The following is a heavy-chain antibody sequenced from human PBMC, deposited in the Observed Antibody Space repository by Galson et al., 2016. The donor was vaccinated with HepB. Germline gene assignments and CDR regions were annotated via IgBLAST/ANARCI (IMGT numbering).Heavy chain of an antibody. CDR2: INHSGST. D-gene: IGHD5-24*01. V-gene: IGHV4-34*01. J-gene: IGHJ6*02. CDR3: ARSGYNYYYYYGMDV. Sequence: LSWIRQPPGKGLEWIGEINHSGSTNYNPSLKSRVTISVDTSKNQFSLKLSSVTAADTAVYYCARSGYNYYYYYGMDVWGQGTTVTVPS.